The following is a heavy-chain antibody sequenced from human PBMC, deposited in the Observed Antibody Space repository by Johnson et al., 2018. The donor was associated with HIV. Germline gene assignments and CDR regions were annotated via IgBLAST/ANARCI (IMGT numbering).Heavy chain of an antibody. D-gene: IGHD2-21*02. CDR2: VWYDGSNK. CDR1: GFTFSSYA. J-gene: IGHJ3*02. V-gene: IGHV3-33*01. CDR3: TTDIATHVVVVTAISDAFDI. Sequence: QVQLVESGGGVVQPGRSLRLSCAASGFTFSSYAMHWVRQAPGKGLEWVAGVWYDGSNKYYADSVKGRFTISRDNSKNTLYLQMNSLKTEDTAMYYCTTDIATHVVVVTAISDAFDIWGQGTMVTVSS.